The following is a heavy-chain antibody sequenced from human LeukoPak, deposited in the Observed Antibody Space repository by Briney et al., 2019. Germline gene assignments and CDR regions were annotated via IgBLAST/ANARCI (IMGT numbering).Heavy chain of an antibody. CDR2: ISRSGTT. CDR3: ASSQWVVPGSF. J-gene: IGHJ4*02. D-gene: IGHD6-19*01. CDR1: GGSISSYY. V-gene: IGHV4-59*08. Sequence: SETLSLTCTVSGGSISSYYWSWIRQPPGKGLEWIGTISRSGTTYFNPSLKSRVTISVDTSKNQFSLKLTSVTAADTAVYYCASSQWVVPGSFWGPGILVTVSS.